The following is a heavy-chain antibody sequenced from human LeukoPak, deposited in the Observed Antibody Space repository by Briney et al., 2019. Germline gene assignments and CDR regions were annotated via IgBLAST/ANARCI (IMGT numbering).Heavy chain of an antibody. Sequence: SETLSLTCAVSGGSISTISDYWDWIRQPPGKGLEWIGSVYYSGSTYYNPSLKSRVTISVDTSKNQFSLKLSSVTAADTAVYYCARAPPKYCSSTSCSFDPWGQGTLVTVSS. CDR3: ARAPPKYCSSTSCSFDP. D-gene: IGHD2-2*01. CDR2: VYYSGST. V-gene: IGHV4-39*07. J-gene: IGHJ5*02. CDR1: GGSISTISDY.